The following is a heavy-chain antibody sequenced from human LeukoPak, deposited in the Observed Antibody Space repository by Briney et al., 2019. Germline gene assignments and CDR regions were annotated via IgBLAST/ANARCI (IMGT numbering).Heavy chain of an antibody. CDR1: GYTFTGYY. D-gene: IGHD7-27*01. V-gene: IGHV1-2*02. J-gene: IGHJ4*02. CDR2: INPNSGGT. CDR3: AITWGRDFYFDY. Sequence: GASVKVSCKASGYTFTGYYIHWVRQAPGQGLEWMGWINPNSGGTNYAQKFQGRVTMTRDTSISTAYMELSRLRSDDTAVYYCAITWGRDFYFDYWGQGTLVTVSS.